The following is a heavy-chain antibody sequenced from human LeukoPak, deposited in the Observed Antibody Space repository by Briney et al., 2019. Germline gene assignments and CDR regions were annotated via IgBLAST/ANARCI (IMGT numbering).Heavy chain of an antibody. J-gene: IGHJ4*02. V-gene: IGHV3-9*01. CDR1: GFTFDDYA. D-gene: IGHD3-22*01. CDR2: ISWNSGNI. Sequence: GGSLRLSCAASGFTFDDYAMHWVRQAPGKGLEWVSGISWNSGNIGYADSVKGRFTISRDVAKNSLYLQMNSLRAEDTAVYYCAKDRTMMENGYFDYWGQGTLVTVSS. CDR3: AKDRTMMENGYFDY.